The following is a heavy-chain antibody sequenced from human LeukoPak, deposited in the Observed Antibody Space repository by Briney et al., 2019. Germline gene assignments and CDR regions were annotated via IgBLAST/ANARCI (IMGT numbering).Heavy chain of an antibody. CDR2: ISAYNGNT. J-gene: IGHJ4*02. CDR1: GYTFTSYG. V-gene: IGHV1-18*01. Sequence: GASVEISCKASGYTFTSYGISWVRQAPGQGLEWMGWISAYNGNTNYAQKLQGRVTMTTDTSTSTAYMELRSLRSDDTAVYYCARGGYCSSTSCYRGVGSFDYWGQGTLVTVSS. D-gene: IGHD2-2*01. CDR3: ARGGYCSSTSCYRGVGSFDY.